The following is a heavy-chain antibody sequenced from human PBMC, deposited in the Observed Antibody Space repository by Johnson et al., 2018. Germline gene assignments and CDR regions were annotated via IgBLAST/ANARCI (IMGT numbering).Heavy chain of an antibody. CDR3: ARYRGVRTLDY. V-gene: IGHV3-33*01. Sequence: QVQLVESGGGVVQPGMSLRLSCAVSGITFSTSGMHWVRQAPGKGLEWVAMIWSDGSSEYYADSVRGRFTISRDNSKNTLYLQLNSLRDEDTAVYYCARYRGVRTLDYWGQGSLVFVSS. J-gene: IGHJ4*02. CDR1: GITFSTSG. CDR2: IWSDGSSE. D-gene: IGHD3-10*01.